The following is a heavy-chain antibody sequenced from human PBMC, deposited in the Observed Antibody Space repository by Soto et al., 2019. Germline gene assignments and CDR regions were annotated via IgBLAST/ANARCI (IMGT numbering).Heavy chain of an antibody. CDR2: ISSSSSTI. Sequence: EVQLVESGGGLVQPGGSLRLSCAASGFTFSSYSMNWVRQAPGKGLEWVSYISSSSSTIYYADSVKGRFTISRDNAKNSLYLQMNSLRNEDTAVYYCARGGGAEGQAVAVDHYYYGMDVWGQGTTVTVSS. J-gene: IGHJ6*02. CDR1: GFTFSSYS. D-gene: IGHD6-19*01. V-gene: IGHV3-48*02. CDR3: ARGGGAEGQAVAVDHYYYGMDV.